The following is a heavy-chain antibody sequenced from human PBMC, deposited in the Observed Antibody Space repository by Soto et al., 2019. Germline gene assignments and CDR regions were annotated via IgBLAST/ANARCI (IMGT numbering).Heavy chain of an antibody. CDR3: ARRPHCSGGICYYGLDN. J-gene: IGHJ4*02. CDR1: GYTFTNSD. D-gene: IGHD2-15*01. V-gene: IGHV1-8*01. Sequence: ASVKVSCKASGYTFTNSDINSVRQAPGQGLEWMGWMNPDSGHAAYAQKFQCRVTLTTSTSTSTVYMEMRSLGSEDTAVYYCARRPHCSGGICYYGLDNWGQGTLVTVSS. CDR2: MNPDSGHA.